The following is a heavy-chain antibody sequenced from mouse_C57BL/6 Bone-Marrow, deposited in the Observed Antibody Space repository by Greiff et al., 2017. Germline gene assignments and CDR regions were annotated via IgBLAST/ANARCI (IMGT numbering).Heavy chain of an antibody. CDR1: GYAFSSSW. D-gene: IGHD6-5*01. J-gene: IGHJ4*01. CDR2: IYPGDGDT. Sequence: QVQLQQSGPELVKPGASVKISCKASGYAFSSSWMNWVKQRPGKGLEWIGRIYPGDGDTNYNGKFKGKATLTADKSSSTAYMQISILTSEDSAVYFCARSYVAMDYWGQGTSVTVSS. CDR3: ARSYVAMDY. V-gene: IGHV1-82*01.